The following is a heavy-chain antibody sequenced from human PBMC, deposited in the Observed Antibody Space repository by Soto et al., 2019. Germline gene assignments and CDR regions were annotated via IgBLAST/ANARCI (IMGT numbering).Heavy chain of an antibody. J-gene: IGHJ4*02. V-gene: IGHV3-23*01. CDR1: GFTFSSYA. CDR3: AKDHDFWSGYEHVFDY. Sequence: GGSLRLSCAASGFTFSSYAMSWVRQAPGKGLEWVSAISGSGGSTYYADSVKGRFTISRDNSKNTLYLQMNSLRAEDTAVYYCAKDHDFWSGYEHVFDYWGQGTLVTVSS. D-gene: IGHD3-3*01. CDR2: ISGSGGST.